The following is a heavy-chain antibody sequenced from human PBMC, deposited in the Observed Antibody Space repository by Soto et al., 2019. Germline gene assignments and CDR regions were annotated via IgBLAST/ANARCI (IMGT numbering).Heavy chain of an antibody. J-gene: IGHJ4*02. CDR1: GFTFSSYA. Sequence: GGSLRLSCAASGFTFSSYAMHWVRQAPGKGLEWVAVISYDGSNKYYADSVKGRFTISRDNSKNTLYLQMNGLRAEDTAGYYCARESKRERGYYFDYWGQGTLVTVSS. CDR2: ISYDGSNK. CDR3: ARESKRERGYYFDY. D-gene: IGHD1-26*01. V-gene: IGHV3-30-3*01.